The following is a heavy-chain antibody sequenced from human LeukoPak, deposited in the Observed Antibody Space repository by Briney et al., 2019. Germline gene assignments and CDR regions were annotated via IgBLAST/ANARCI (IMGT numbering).Heavy chain of an antibody. Sequence: GGSLRLSCGASGFTFSTYWMTWVRQVPGKGLEWVAHIKPDGSAKYYADSVRGRFIISRDNAKNSVFLQMDSLRAEDTAVYYCTRGHWALAYGSQGTLVSVSS. J-gene: IGHJ4*02. CDR1: GFTFSTYW. CDR3: TRGHWALAY. V-gene: IGHV3-7*01. CDR2: IKPDGSAK. D-gene: IGHD3-16*01.